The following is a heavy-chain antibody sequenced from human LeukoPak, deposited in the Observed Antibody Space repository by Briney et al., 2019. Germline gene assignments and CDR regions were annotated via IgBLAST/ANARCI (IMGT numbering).Heavy chain of an antibody. D-gene: IGHD1-26*01. CDR1: GGSISSGGYS. CDR2: IYHSGST. Sequence: SETLSLTCAVSGGSISSGGYSWSWIRQPPGKGLEWIGYIYHSGSTYYNPSLKSRVTISVDRSKNQFSLKLSSVTAAGTAVYYCARGRGLDSGSYYDSAEYFQHWGQGTLVTVSS. V-gene: IGHV4-30-2*01. J-gene: IGHJ1*01. CDR3: ARGRGLDSGSYYDSAEYFQH.